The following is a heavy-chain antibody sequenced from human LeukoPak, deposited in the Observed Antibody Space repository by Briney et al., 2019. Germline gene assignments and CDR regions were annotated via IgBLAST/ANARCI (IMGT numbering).Heavy chain of an antibody. Sequence: GGSLRLSCAASGFTFSSYWMSWVRQAPGKGLEWVANIKQDGSEKYYVDSVKGRFTISRDNAKNSLYLQMNSLRAEDTAVYYCARGYSSGWPTHFDYWGQGTLVTVSS. V-gene: IGHV3-7*01. CDR3: ARGYSSGWPTHFDY. CDR1: GFTFSSYW. CDR2: IKQDGSEK. D-gene: IGHD6-19*01. J-gene: IGHJ4*02.